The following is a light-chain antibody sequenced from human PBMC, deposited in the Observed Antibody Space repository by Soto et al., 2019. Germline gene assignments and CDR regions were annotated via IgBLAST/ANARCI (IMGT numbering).Light chain of an antibody. Sequence: EIVLTQSPGTLSLSPGEGVTLSCRASQSVSSYLAWYQQKPGQAPRLIVYGASTRATGVPARFSGSGSGTAFTLTISSLQSEDFAVYVCQQYNSWLSTFGQGTKVEIK. J-gene: IGKJ2*01. CDR3: QQYNSWLST. CDR1: QSVSSY. V-gene: IGKV3-15*01. CDR2: GAS.